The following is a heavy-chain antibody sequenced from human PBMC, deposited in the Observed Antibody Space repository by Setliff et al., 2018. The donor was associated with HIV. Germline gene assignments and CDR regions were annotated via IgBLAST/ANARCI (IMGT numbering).Heavy chain of an antibody. V-gene: IGHV1-18*01. CDR3: ARCLKDIVVVPYAEGGMDV. J-gene: IGHJ6*03. CDR2: ISAYNGNT. D-gene: IGHD2-2*01. CDR1: GYTFTNYG. Sequence: ASVKVSCKASGYTFTNYGITWVRQAPGQGLEWMGWISAYNGNTNYSQNLQGRVTMTTDTSTSTAYMELRSLRSDDTAVYYCARCLKDIVVVPYAEGGMDVWGKGTTVTVSS.